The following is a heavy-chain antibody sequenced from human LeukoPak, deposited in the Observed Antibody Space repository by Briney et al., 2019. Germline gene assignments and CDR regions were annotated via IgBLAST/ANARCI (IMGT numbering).Heavy chain of an antibody. Sequence: ASVKVSCKASGYTFTNYGISWVRQAPGQGLEWMGWISGYSSNTNYAQRLQGRATMTTDTSTNTAYMELRSLISDDTAVYYCARATGTWGHDGFDIWGQGTMVTVSS. D-gene: IGHD3-16*01. V-gene: IGHV1-18*01. J-gene: IGHJ3*02. CDR3: ARATGTWGHDGFDI. CDR2: ISGYSSNT. CDR1: GYTFTNYG.